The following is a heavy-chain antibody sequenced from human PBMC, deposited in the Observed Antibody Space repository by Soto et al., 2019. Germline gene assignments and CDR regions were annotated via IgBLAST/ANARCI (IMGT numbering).Heavy chain of an antibody. CDR3: ARESRNYDALDY. Sequence: ASVKVSCKTSGYTFTMYVISCVRQAPGHGLEWMGWISADNHNTNVAQNFQGRVTLTTDTSTTTVFMELRNLRSDDTAVYYCARESRNYDALDYWGQGTLVTVSS. CDR1: GYTFTMYV. J-gene: IGHJ4*02. V-gene: IGHV1-18*01. CDR2: ISADNHNT. D-gene: IGHD3-22*01.